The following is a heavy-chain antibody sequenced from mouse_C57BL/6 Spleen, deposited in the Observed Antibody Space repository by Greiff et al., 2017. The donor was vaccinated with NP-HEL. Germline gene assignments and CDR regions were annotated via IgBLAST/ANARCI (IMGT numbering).Heavy chain of an antibody. CDR3: TRRRVVAPGYYAMDY. D-gene: IGHD1-1*01. CDR1: GYTFTDYE. Sequence: QVQLQQSGAELVRPGASVTLSCKASGYTFTDYEMHWVKQTPVHGLEWIGAIDPETGGTAYNQKFKGKAILTADKSSSTAYMELRSLTSEDSAVYHCTRRRVVAPGYYAMDYWGQGTSVTVSS. J-gene: IGHJ4*01. CDR2: IDPETGGT. V-gene: IGHV1-15*01.